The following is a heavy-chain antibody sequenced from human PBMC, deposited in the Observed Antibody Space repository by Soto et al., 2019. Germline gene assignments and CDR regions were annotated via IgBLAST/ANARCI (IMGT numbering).Heavy chain of an antibody. D-gene: IGHD3-3*01. Sequence: PSETLSLTCAVSGGSISSGNWWSWVRQSPRKGLEWIGEISHSGSTNYNPSLKSRVTISVDTSKNQFSLKLSSVTAADTAVYYCARGVRFLELFSENYFDYWGQGIQVTVSS. CDR1: GGSISSGNW. CDR3: ARGVRFLELFSENYFDY. CDR2: ISHSGST. J-gene: IGHJ4*02. V-gene: IGHV4-4*02.